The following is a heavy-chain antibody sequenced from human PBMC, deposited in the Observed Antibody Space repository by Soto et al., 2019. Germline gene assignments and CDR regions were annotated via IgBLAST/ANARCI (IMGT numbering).Heavy chain of an antibody. V-gene: IGHV3-9*01. CDR3: AKGRIAVASFDAFDI. D-gene: IGHD6-19*01. CDR2: ISWHSGSI. CDR1: GFTFDDYA. J-gene: IGHJ3*02. Sequence: EVQLVESGGGLVQPGRSLRLSCAASGFTFDDYAMHWVRQAPGKGLEWVSGISWHSGSIGYADSVKGRFTISRDNAKNSLYLQMNSLRAEDTALYYCAKGRIAVASFDAFDIWGQGTMVTVSS.